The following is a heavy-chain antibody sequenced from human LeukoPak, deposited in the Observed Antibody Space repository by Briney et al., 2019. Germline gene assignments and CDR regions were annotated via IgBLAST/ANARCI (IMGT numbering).Heavy chain of an antibody. CDR1: GGSISSSSYY. CDR2: INHSGST. V-gene: IGHV4-39*07. J-gene: IGHJ4*02. Sequence: SETLSLTCTVSGGSISSSSYYWSWIRQPPGKGLEWIGEINHSGSTNYNPSLKSRVTISVDTSKNQFSLKLSSVTAADAAVYYCARLATYDYSNFYPFDYWGQGTLVTVSS. CDR3: ARLATYDYSNFYPFDY. D-gene: IGHD4-11*01.